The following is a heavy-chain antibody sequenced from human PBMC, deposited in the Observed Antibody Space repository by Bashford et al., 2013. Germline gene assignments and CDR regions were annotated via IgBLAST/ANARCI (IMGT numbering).Heavy chain of an antibody. Sequence: GGSLRLSCAASGFTFSSYSMNWVRQAPGRAGVVSYISSSSSTIYYADSVKGRFTISRDNAKNSLYLQMNSLRDEDTAVYYCARVPPSSGWYLDYWGQGTLVTVSS. D-gene: IGHD6-19*01. J-gene: IGHJ4*02. V-gene: IGHV3-48*02. CDR3: ARVPPSSGWYLDY. CDR1: GFTFSSYS. CDR2: ISSSSSTI.